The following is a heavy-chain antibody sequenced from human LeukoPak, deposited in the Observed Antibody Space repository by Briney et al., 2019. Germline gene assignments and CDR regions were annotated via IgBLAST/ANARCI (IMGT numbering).Heavy chain of an antibody. V-gene: IGHV3-23*01. J-gene: IGHJ5*02. CDR2: ISGSGGST. CDR3: AKDLSPAAGLCNWFDP. CDR1: GFTFSSYA. Sequence: PGGSLRLSCAASGFTFSSYAMSWVRQAPGKGLEWVSAISGSGGSTYYADSVKGRFTISRDNSKNTLCLQMNSLRAEDTAVYYCAKDLSPAAGLCNWFDPWGQGTLVTVSS. D-gene: IGHD6-13*01.